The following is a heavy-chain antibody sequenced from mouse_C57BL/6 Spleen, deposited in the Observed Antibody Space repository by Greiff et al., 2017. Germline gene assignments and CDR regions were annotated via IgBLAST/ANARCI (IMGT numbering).Heavy chain of an antibody. CDR1: GYTFTDYN. J-gene: IGHJ1*03. CDR2: INPNNGGT. D-gene: IGHD1-1*01. V-gene: IGHV1-18*01. CDR3: SRSLYYYGSSPSYWYFDV. Sequence: VQLQQSGPELVKPGASVKIPCKASGYTFTDYNMDWVKQSHGKSLEWIGDINPNNGGTIYNQKFKGKATLTVDKSSSTAYMELRSLTSEDTAVYYCSRSLYYYGSSPSYWYFDVWGTGTTVTVSS.